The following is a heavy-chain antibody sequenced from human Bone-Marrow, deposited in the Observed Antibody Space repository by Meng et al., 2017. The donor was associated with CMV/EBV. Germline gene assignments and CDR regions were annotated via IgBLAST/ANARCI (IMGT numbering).Heavy chain of an antibody. D-gene: IGHD3-22*01. J-gene: IGHJ4*01. CDR2: ISSSGSTI. CDR1: GVTFSSYA. V-gene: IGHV3-48*01. Sequence: GESLKISCAASGVTFSSYAMHWVRQAPGKGLEWVSYISSSGSTIYYADSVEGRFTISRDNSRNTLYLQMNSLRADDTAVYFFARDGRWGYYESSGYTIDYWGRRQLVPVSS. CDR3: ARDGRWGYYESSGYTIDY.